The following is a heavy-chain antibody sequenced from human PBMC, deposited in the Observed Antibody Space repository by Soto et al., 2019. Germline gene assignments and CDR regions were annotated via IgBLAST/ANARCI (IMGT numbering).Heavy chain of an antibody. J-gene: IGHJ5*02. V-gene: IGHV3-48*02. Sequence: EVQLVESGGGLVQPGGSLRLSCAASGFTFSSYNMNWVRQAPGKGLEWVSYISSSSSTIYYADSVKGRFTISSDNAKYSLSLQVNSMRDEETTMYYCARVGGLLKWFDPWCQGTLVTVSS. CDR1: GFTFSSYN. CDR2: ISSSSSTI. CDR3: ARVGGLLKWFDP.